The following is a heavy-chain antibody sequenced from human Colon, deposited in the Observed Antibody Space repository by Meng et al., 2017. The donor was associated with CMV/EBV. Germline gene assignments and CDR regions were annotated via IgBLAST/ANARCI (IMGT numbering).Heavy chain of an antibody. CDR3: ARDMGWPFTGGDY. CDR2: ISSSSSYI. CDR1: GFTFSNFA. Sequence: GGSLRLSCAASGFTFSNFAMHWVRQAPGKGLEWVSSISSSSSYIYYADSVKGRFTISRDNAKNSLYLQMNSLRAEDTAVYYCARDMGWPFTGGDYWGQGTLVTVSS. V-gene: IGHV3-21*01. D-gene: IGHD3-16*01. J-gene: IGHJ4*02.